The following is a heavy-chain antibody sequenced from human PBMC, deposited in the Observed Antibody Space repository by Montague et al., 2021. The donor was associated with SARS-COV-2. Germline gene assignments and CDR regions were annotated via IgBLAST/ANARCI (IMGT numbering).Heavy chain of an antibody. D-gene: IGHD2-21*02. Sequence: TLSLTCAVSGGSVSSGDFVWTWVRQPPGRGLEWIESIAHSGGSKYNPTVKSRIALSLDTSANHFTLSPNSVTAADSATYYCARLTVIVDTTGGILHWFDPWGQGALVTVSS. J-gene: IGHJ5*02. CDR3: ARLTVIVDTTGGILHWFDP. CDR2: IAHSGGS. CDR1: GGSVSSGDFV. V-gene: IGHV4-30-2*05.